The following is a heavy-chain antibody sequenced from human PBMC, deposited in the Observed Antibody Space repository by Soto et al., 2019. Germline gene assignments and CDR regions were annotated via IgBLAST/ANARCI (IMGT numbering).Heavy chain of an antibody. CDR2: IIPIFGTA. J-gene: IGHJ6*02. Sequence: SVKVSCKASGGTFSSYAISWVRQAPGQGLEWMGGIIPIFGTANYAQKFQGRVTITADESTSTAYMELSSLRSEDTAVYYCARGPSFSIAVAGRPPAYYYVMDVWGQGTTVTVSS. D-gene: IGHD6-19*01. V-gene: IGHV1-69*13. CDR1: GGTFSSYA. CDR3: ARGPSFSIAVAGRPPAYYYVMDV.